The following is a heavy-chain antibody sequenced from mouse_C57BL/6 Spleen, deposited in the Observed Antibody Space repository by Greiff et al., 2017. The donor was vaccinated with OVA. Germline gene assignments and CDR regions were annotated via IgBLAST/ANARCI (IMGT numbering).Heavy chain of an antibody. CDR1: GYTFTDYN. J-gene: IGHJ4*01. CDR2: INPNNGGT. Sequence: EVQLQQSGPELVKPGASVKMSCKASGYTFTDYNMHWVKQSHGKSLEWIGYINPNNGGTSYNQKFKGKATLTVNKSSSTAYMELRSLTSEDSAVYYCARWDYGSSYAMDYWGQGTSVTVSS. D-gene: IGHD1-1*01. V-gene: IGHV1-22*01. CDR3: ARWDYGSSYAMDY.